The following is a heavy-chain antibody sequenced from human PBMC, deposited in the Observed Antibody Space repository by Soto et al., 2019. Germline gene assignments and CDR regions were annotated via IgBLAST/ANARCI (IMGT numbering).Heavy chain of an antibody. CDR2: INSDGSST. CDR3: ARVTTMVRGVMPYNYYYYYMDV. V-gene: IGHV3-74*01. D-gene: IGHD3-10*01. CDR1: GFTFSSYW. Sequence: GGSLRLSCAASGFTFSSYWMHWVRQAPGKGLVWVSRINSDGSSTSYADSVKGRFTISRDNAKNTLYLQMNSLRAEDTAVYYCARVTTMVRGVMPYNYYYYYMDVWGKGTTVTVSS. J-gene: IGHJ6*03.